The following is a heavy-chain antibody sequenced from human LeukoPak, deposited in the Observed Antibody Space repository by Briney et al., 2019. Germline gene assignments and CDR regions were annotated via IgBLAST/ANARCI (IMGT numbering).Heavy chain of an antibody. CDR2: TYYSGST. Sequence: SQTLPLTCTVSGGSISSSSHYWGWVRQPPGKGLEWIGSTYYSGSTYYNPSLKSRVTISVDTSKNQFSLKLSSVTAADTAVYYCARLVPARIAARQGGDAFDIWGQGTMVTVSS. CDR3: ARLVPARIAARQGGDAFDI. V-gene: IGHV4-39*01. J-gene: IGHJ3*02. D-gene: IGHD6-6*01. CDR1: GGSISSSSHY.